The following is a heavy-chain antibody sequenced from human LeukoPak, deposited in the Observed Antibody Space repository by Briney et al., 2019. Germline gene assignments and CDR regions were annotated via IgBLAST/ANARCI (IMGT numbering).Heavy chain of an antibody. CDR3: AKGLWFGESYFDY. CDR2: IKQDGSDK. V-gene: IGHV3-7*03. Sequence: GGSLRLSCAASAFTFSSHWMSWVRQAPGKGLEWVANIKQDGSDKYYVDSVKGRFTISRDNAKNSLYLQMNSLRAEDTAVYYCAKGLWFGESYFDYWGQGTLVTVSS. J-gene: IGHJ4*02. CDR1: AFTFSSHW. D-gene: IGHD3-10*01.